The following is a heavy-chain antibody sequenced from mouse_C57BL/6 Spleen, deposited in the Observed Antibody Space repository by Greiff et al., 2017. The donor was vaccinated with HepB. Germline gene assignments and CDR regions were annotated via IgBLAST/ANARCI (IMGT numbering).Heavy chain of an antibody. V-gene: IGHV1-52*01. CDR3: ARGYYAGWYFDV. D-gene: IGHD2-3*01. CDR2: IDPSDSET. J-gene: IGHJ1*03. Sequence: QVHVKQPGAELVRPGSSVKLSCKASGYTFTSYWMHWVKQRPIQGLEWIGNIDPSDSETHYNQKFKDKATLTVDKSSSTAYMQLSSLTSEDSAVYYGARGYYAGWYFDVWGTGTTVTVSS. CDR1: GYTFTSYW.